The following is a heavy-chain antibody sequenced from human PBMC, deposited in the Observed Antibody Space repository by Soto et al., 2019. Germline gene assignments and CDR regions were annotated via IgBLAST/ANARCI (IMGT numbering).Heavy chain of an antibody. CDR1: GFTFSSYA. V-gene: IGHV3-30-3*01. CDR2: ISYDGSNK. CDR3: ARDPKYYDFWSGYSTDYGMDV. Sequence: LRLSCAASGFTFSSYAMHWVRQAPGKGLEWVAVISYDGSNKYYADSVKGRFTISRDNSKNTLYLQMNSLRAEDTAVYYCARDPKYYDFWSGYSTDYGMDVWGQGTTVTVS. J-gene: IGHJ6*02. D-gene: IGHD3-3*01.